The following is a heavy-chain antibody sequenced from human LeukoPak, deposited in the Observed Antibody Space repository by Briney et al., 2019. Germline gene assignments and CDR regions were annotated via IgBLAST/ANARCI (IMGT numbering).Heavy chain of an antibody. CDR3: AKGHISSGSSAYYFDY. D-gene: IGHD3-16*01. CDR1: GFTFSTYA. Sequence: GGSLRLSCAASGFTFSTYAMTWVRQAPGKGLEWVSGISGHGYTTHYADSVKGRFTISRDNSKNTLYLQMNSLRADDTAVYYCAKGHISSGSSAYYFDYWGQGTLVIVSS. V-gene: IGHV3-23*01. J-gene: IGHJ4*02. CDR2: ISGHGYTT.